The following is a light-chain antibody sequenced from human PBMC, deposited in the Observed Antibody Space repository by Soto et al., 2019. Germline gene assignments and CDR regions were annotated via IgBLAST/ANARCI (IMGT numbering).Light chain of an antibody. CDR3: KTYDSLNFN. CDR1: HYLGNS. Sequence: IEVTQAPSSLAAAVGDRVTMTCQSSHYLGNSLSWSQQKPGKAPKLMISDESKLETGVPSMFSASASRKDFTSTISSMHPEDIETYYCKTYDSLNFNFGGGT. CDR2: DES. V-gene: IGKV1-33*01. J-gene: IGKJ4*01.